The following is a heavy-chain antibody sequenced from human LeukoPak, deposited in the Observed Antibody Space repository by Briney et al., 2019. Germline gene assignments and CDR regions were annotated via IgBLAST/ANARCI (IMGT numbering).Heavy chain of an antibody. D-gene: IGHD2-15*01. J-gene: IGHJ5*01. CDR2: IHPDSGGT. Sequence: ASVKVSCKTSGYTFSGYYMYWVRQAPGQGLEWMGWIHPDSGGTSYAQKFHGRVTMTRDTSTSTAYMELISLRSDDTAFYFCARESFCSGGSCSSGNGKGWFDSWGQGTLVTVSS. CDR3: ARESFCSGGSCSSGNGKGWFDS. V-gene: IGHV1-2*02. CDR1: GYTFSGYY.